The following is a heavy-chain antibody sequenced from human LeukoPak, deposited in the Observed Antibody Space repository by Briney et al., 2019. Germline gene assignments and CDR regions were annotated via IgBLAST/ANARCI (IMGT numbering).Heavy chain of an antibody. V-gene: IGHV4-31*03. CDR3: ARRYDSSGYHRPGAFDI. J-gene: IGHJ3*02. CDR1: GGSISSGGYY. Sequence: SQTLSLTCTVSGGSISSGGYYWSWIRQHPGKGLEWIGYIYYSGSTYYNPSLKSRVTISVDTSKNQFSLKLSSVTAADTAVYYCARRYDSSGYHRPGAFDIWGQGTMVTVSS. D-gene: IGHD3-22*01. CDR2: IYYSGST.